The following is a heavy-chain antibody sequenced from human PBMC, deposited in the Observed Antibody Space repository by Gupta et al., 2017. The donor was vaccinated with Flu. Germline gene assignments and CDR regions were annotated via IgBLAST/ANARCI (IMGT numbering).Heavy chain of an antibody. CDR3: AKGGCYIISYPLGY. D-gene: IGHD6-6*01. CDR2: ISGSGSST. V-gene: IGHV3-23*01. Sequence: RQDLGKWLRWVSVISGSGSSTYFADSVKGRFTISRDNSKNTLYLQMNRLRAEDTAVDYCAKGGCYIISYPLGYWGQGTLVTVSS. J-gene: IGHJ4*02.